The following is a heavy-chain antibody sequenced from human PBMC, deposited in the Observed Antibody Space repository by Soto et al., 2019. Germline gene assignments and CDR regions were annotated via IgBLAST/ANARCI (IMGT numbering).Heavy chain of an antibody. CDR3: ARGPPIEYSSPIGPYYYYYMDV. D-gene: IGHD6-6*01. Sequence: AGGSLRLSCAASGFTFSSYWMSWVRQAPGKGLEWVANIKQDGSEKYYVDSVKGRFTISRDNAKNSLYLQMNSLRAEDTAVYYCARGPPIEYSSPIGPYYYYYMDVWGKGTTVTVSS. CDR2: IKQDGSEK. V-gene: IGHV3-7*01. J-gene: IGHJ6*03. CDR1: GFTFSSYW.